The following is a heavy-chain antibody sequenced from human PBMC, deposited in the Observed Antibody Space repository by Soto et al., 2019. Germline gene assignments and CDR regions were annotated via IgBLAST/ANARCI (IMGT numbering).Heavy chain of an antibody. CDR2: IYYSGST. D-gene: IGHD2-2*01. CDR1: SGSISSSSYS. J-gene: IGHJ5*02. Sequence: SETLSLTCTVSSGSISSSSYSWVWIRQPPGKGLEWIGTIYYSGSTYYNPSLKSRVTISVDTSKNQFSLKLNSVTAADTAVYYCARLDCSSASCFVYPWGQGTLVTVSS. V-gene: IGHV4-39*01. CDR3: ARLDCSSASCFVYP.